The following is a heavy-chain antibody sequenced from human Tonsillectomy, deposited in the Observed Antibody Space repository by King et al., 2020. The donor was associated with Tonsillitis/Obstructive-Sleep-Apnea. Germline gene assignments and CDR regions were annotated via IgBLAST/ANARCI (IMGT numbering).Heavy chain of an antibody. Sequence: VQLVESGGGVVQPGGSLRLSCAASGFYFTSYGMHWVRQAPGKGLEWVALIWHDGSNKYYSDSVKGRFTISRDNSKNSLSLEMNSLRAEDTAIYFCARDNWSSSSWPDYWGQGTLVTVAS. D-gene: IGHD2-2*01. V-gene: IGHV3-33*01. CDR2: IWHDGSNK. CDR3: ARDNWSSSSWPDY. J-gene: IGHJ4*02. CDR1: GFYFTSYG.